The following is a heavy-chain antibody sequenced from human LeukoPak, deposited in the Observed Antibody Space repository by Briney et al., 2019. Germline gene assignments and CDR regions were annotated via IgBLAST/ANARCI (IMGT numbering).Heavy chain of an antibody. D-gene: IGHD3-10*01. CDR3: ARGRYYGSGSYYPYDY. Sequence: SVKVSCKASGGTFSSYAISWVRQAPGQGLEWMGGIIPIFGTANYAQKFQGRVTITADESTSTAYMGLSSLRSEDTAVYYCARGRYYGSGSYYPYDYWGQGTLVTVSS. CDR2: IIPIFGTA. V-gene: IGHV1-69*13. J-gene: IGHJ4*02. CDR1: GGTFSSYA.